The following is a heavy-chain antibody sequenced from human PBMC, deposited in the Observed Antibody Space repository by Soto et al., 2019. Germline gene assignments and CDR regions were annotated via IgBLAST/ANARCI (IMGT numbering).Heavy chain of an antibody. J-gene: IGHJ4*02. Sequence: QVHLVESGGGVVQPGKSLRLSCAASGFTFSSYAMHWVRQAPGKGLEWVAVISYDGSKKYYADSVKGRFTISRDTSTHKLFLQMNNLRTEDTAVYYCARDRFLYCGGDCYPLTYWGQGTLVAVSS. CDR1: GFTFSSYA. V-gene: IGHV3-30*04. CDR2: ISYDGSKK. D-gene: IGHD2-21*02. CDR3: ARDRFLYCGGDCYPLTY.